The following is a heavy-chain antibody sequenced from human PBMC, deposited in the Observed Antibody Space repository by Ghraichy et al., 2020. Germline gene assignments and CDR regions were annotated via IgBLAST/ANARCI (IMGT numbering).Heavy chain of an antibody. J-gene: IGHJ4*02. CDR3: ARGAASASHYFDY. Sequence: SETLSLTCTVSGGSFSSYYWSWIRQPAGKGLEWIVRIYPSGTPNYNPSLRSRLTMSVDTSKNQFSLNVMSVTAADTAVYYCARGAASASHYFDYWGQGTLLPLSS. CDR2: IYPSGTP. V-gene: IGHV4-4*07. D-gene: IGHD1-26*01. CDR1: GGSFSSYY.